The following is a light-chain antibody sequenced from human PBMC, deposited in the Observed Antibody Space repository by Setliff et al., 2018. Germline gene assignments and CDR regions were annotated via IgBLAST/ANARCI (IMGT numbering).Light chain of an antibody. V-gene: IGLV2-8*01. Sequence: QSALTQPPSASGSPGQSVTISCTGTSRDVGGYNFVSWYQQHPGKAPKLIISEVTERPSGVPDRFSGSKPGNTASLTVSGLQAEDEADYYCSSYAGSDNYVFGTGTKVTVL. CDR2: EVT. CDR1: SRDVGGYNF. J-gene: IGLJ1*01. CDR3: SSYAGSDNYV.